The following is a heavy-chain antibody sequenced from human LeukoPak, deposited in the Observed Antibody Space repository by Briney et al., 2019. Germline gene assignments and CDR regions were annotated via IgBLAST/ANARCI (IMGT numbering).Heavy chain of an antibody. D-gene: IGHD4-17*01. CDR2: ISSNGDST. CDR1: GFTFSTYA. CDR3: ARVSFYGDYGFDY. V-gene: IGHV3-64*01. J-gene: IGHJ4*02. Sequence: PGRSLRLSCAASGFTFSTYAMHWVRQAPGKGLEYVSAISSNGDSTYYANSVKGRFTISRDNSKNTLYLQMNSLRAEDTAVYYCARVSFYGDYGFDYWGQGTLVTVSS.